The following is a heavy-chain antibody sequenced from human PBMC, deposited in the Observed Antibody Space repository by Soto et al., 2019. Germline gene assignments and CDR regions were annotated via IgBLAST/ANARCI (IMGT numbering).Heavy chain of an antibody. V-gene: IGHV4-59*01. D-gene: IGHD5-18*01. CDR1: GGSITNYY. CDR2: IYSSGST. CDR3: ARDHPHSYGIYYFDY. Sequence: QVQLQESGPGLVKPSETLSLTCTVSGGSITNYYWSWIRQPPGKGLEWIGYIYSSGSTNYNPSLKSLVTISADTSKNQVSLKLTSVTAADTAVYYCARDHPHSYGIYYFDYWGQGTLVTVSS. J-gene: IGHJ4*02.